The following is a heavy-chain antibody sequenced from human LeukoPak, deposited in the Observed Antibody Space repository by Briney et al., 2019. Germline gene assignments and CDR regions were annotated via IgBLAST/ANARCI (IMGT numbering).Heavy chain of an antibody. Sequence: PSETLSLTCTVSGGSISSSSYYWGWIRQPPGKGLEWIGSIYYSGSTYYNPSLKSRVTISVDTSKNQFSLKLSSVTAADTAVYYCARRGRGVATQGFDYWGQGTPVTVSS. V-gene: IGHV4-39*01. CDR2: IYYSGST. J-gene: IGHJ4*02. CDR1: GGSISSSSYY. D-gene: IGHD5-12*01. CDR3: ARRGRGVATQGFDY.